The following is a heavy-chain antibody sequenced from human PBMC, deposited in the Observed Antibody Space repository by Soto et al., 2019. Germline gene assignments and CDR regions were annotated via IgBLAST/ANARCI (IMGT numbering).Heavy chain of an antibody. D-gene: IGHD6-19*01. CDR1: GVSFSSYA. Sequence: GGSVRLSCAASGVSFSSYAMSWVRQAPGKGLECVSTISGSGGNTYYADSVRGRFTISRDNSKNTLYLHINSLRAEDTAVYYCAKGRAPSGWYPPYYYGMDVWGQGTTVTVSS. CDR2: ISGSGGNT. V-gene: IGHV3-23*01. J-gene: IGHJ6*02. CDR3: AKGRAPSGWYPPYYYGMDV.